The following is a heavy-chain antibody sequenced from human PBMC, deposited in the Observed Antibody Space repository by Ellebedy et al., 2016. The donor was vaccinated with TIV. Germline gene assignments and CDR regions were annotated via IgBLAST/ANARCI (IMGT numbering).Heavy chain of an antibody. CDR2: NTPHNGNR. J-gene: IGHJ4*02. Sequence: AASVKVSCKASGYTFTSYAMNWVRQAPGQGREWMGWNTPHNGNRNYAQKLQGRLTLTTDTSTNTAYMELKSLSSDDTAVYYCARGNYYDGSGFHPFDYWGQGTRVTIS. CDR3: ARGNYYDGSGFHPFDY. D-gene: IGHD3-22*01. V-gene: IGHV1-18*01. CDR1: GYTFTSYA.